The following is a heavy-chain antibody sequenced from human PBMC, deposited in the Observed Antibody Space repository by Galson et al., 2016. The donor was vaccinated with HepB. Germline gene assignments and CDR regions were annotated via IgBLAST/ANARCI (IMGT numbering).Heavy chain of an antibody. J-gene: IGHJ4*02. CDR1: GFTFHNYA. Sequence: SLRLSCAASGFTFHNYAMSWFRQAPGKGLEWVGFIRSNGYGGTTEYAASARGTFSISRDDSKNIAYQQMNSLKTEDTAVYYCSRVVGLDYDFWSGYPDFDYWGQGALVTVSS. D-gene: IGHD3-3*01. V-gene: IGHV3-49*03. CDR2: IRSNGYGGTT. CDR3: SRVVGLDYDFWSGYPDFDY.